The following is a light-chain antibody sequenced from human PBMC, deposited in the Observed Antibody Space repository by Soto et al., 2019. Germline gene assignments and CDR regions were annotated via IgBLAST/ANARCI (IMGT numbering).Light chain of an antibody. CDR1: SGSVSTTYY. Sequence: QTVVTQEPSFSVSPGGPVTLTSGLPSGSVSTTYYPGWYQQTPGQAPRTLIYSTNIRSSGVPDRFSGSILGNKAALTITGAQADDESDYHCMLYMGGGLVVFGGGTKVTVL. J-gene: IGLJ2*01. CDR2: STN. CDR3: MLYMGGGLVV. V-gene: IGLV8-61*01.